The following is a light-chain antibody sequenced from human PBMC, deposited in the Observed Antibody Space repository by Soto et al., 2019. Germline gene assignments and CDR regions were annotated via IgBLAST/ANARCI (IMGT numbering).Light chain of an antibody. CDR3: PHRYSTPPT. CDR1: QGIHIH. Sequence: DIQRTQSPSCLCASEGDRVTITCRASQGIHIHLAWYQQKPGKAPKLLIYAASSLQSGVPSRFSGSGSGTDFTLTISSLQPQALATYYCPHRYSTPPTFGGGTQLDIK. CDR2: AAS. J-gene: IGKJ4*01. V-gene: IGKV1-39*01.